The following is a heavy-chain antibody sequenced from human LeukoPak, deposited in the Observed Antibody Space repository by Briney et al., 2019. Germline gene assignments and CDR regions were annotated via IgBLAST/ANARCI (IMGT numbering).Heavy chain of an antibody. J-gene: IGHJ6*03. CDR2: IRQDGSEI. D-gene: IGHD2-15*01. V-gene: IGHV3-7*01. CDR1: GFTLSSYW. Sequence: PGGSLRLSCAASGFTLSSYWMSWVRQAPGKGLEWVANIRQDGSEIYYVDSVKGRFTISRDNAKNSLYLQMNSLRAEDTAVYYCARPGGYYYYYYLDVWGKGTTVTVSS. CDR3: ARPGGYYYYYYLDV.